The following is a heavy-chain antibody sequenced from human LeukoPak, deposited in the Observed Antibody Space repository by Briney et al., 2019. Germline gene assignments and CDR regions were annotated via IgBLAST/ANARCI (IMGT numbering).Heavy chain of an antibody. Sequence: ASVKVSCKASGYTVTRYYMHWVRQAPGQGLEWMGIINPSGGSTSYAQKFQGRVTMTRDTSTSTVYMELSSLRSEDTAVYYCARVGGTMVRGATRDYYGMDVWGKATTVTVSS. V-gene: IGHV1-46*01. CDR2: INPSGGST. D-gene: IGHD3-10*01. CDR3: ARVGGTMVRGATRDYYGMDV. CDR1: GYTVTRYY. J-gene: IGHJ6*04.